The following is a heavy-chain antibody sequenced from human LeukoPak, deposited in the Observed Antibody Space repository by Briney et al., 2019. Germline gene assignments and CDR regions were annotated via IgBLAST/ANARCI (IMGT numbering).Heavy chain of an antibody. J-gene: IGHJ3*02. D-gene: IGHD6-19*01. V-gene: IGHV4-59*08. CDR3: ARHAGYTSGRNAFDI. CDR1: GGSISSYY. Sequence: SETLSLTCTVSGGSISSYYWPWIRQPPGKGLEYIGYIYYTGSTNYNPSLKSRVTISVDTSKNQFSLKLSSVTAADTAVYYCARHAGYTSGRNAFDIWGQGTMVTVSS. CDR2: IYYTGST.